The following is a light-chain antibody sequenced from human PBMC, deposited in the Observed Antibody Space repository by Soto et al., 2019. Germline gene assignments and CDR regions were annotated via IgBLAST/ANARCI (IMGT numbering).Light chain of an antibody. J-gene: IGLJ3*02. Sequence: QSALTQPPSASGSPGQSVTISCTGTSSDIGAYNYVSWYQQHPGKVPRLMIYEVTKRPSGVPDRFSGSQSGNTASLTVSGLPAEDEADYYCSSYAGGNNLVFGGGTKLTVL. CDR3: SSYAGGNNLV. CDR2: EVT. CDR1: SSDIGAYNY. V-gene: IGLV2-8*01.